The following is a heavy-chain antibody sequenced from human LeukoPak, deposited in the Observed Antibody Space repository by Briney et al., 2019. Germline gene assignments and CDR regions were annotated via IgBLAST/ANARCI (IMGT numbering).Heavy chain of an antibody. D-gene: IGHD5-12*01. CDR3: ARDRTEVATTPYNWFDP. J-gene: IGHJ5*02. CDR1: GFTLSSYA. CDR2: IASDDSIK. V-gene: IGHV3-30-3*01. Sequence: GGSLRLSCAASGFTLSSYAMHWVRQTPGKGLEWVATIASDDSIKYYADSVQGRFTISRDNSKNTLYLQMISLKTEDTAVYYCARDRTEVATTPYNWFDPWGRGTLVTVSS.